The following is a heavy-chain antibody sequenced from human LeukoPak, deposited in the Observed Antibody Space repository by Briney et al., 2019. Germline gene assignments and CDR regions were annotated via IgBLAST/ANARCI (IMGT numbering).Heavy chain of an antibody. J-gene: IGHJ4*02. CDR2: IKSKTDGGST. Sequence: GGSLRLSXAASGFTFSNAWMSWVRQAPGQGLEWVGRIKSKTDGGSTDYAAPVKGRFTISRDDSKNTLYLQMNSLKTEDTAVYYCTTTHYYDSSGYFFPPVDYWGQGTLVTVSS. CDR1: GFTFSNAW. CDR3: TTTHYYDSSGYFFPPVDY. V-gene: IGHV3-15*01. D-gene: IGHD3-22*01.